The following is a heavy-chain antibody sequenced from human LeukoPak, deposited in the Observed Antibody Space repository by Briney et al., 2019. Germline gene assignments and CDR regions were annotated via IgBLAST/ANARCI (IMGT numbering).Heavy chain of an antibody. Sequence: GGSLTLSCAASGVTFCNYWMSWVRQAPGKGLEWVANIKQDGSEKYYVQHVKGRFTISRDHAQNPLDLQMNSLRGEDTAVYCCAKDDYGTGSYHWWGQGTVVTVSS. CDR1: GVTFCNYW. CDR3: AKDDYGTGSYHW. V-gene: IGHV3-7*04. D-gene: IGHD3-10*01. J-gene: IGHJ4*02. CDR2: IKQDGSEK.